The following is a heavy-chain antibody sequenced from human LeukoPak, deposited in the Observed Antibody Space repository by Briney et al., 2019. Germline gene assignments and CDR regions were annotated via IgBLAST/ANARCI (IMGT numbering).Heavy chain of an antibody. CDR3: ARHKNYYGSGKLVWFDP. J-gene: IGHJ5*02. CDR1: GFTVSSNY. Sequence: GGSLRLSCAASGFTVSSNYMSWVRQAPGKGLEWISVIYSGGSTYYADSVKGRFTISRDNSKNTLYLQMNSLRAEDTAIYYCARHKNYYGSGKLVWFDPWGQGTLVTVSS. CDR2: IYSGGST. D-gene: IGHD3-10*01. V-gene: IGHV3-53*01.